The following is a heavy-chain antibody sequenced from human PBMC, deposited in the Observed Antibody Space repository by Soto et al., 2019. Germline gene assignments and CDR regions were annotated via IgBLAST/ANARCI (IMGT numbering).Heavy chain of an antibody. Sequence: EGSMRLSCAASGFSFSDSYMSCIRQAPGKGLEWVSYISRGGSVIYYADSVKGRFTISRDDAKNSLYLQLNSQRAEDMAIYYCASDSHAVDLGYWGQGTLVTVSS. V-gene: IGHV3-11*01. CDR2: ISRGGSVI. CDR1: GFSFSDSY. D-gene: IGHD3-10*01. J-gene: IGHJ4*02. CDR3: ASDSHAVDLGY.